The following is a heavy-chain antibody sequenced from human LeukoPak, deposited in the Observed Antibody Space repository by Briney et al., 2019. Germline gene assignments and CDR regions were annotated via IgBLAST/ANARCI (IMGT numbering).Heavy chain of an antibody. CDR2: ISYSGST. V-gene: IGHV4-39*01. CDR3: ARYRIAPHVDY. J-gene: IGHJ4*02. Sequence: SETLSLTCTVSGGSISSSSYYWGWIRQPPGKGLEWIGSISYSGSTSYNPSLKSRATISVDTSKNQFSLKLSSVTAADTALFYCARYRIAPHVDYWGQGTLVTVSS. D-gene: IGHD3-16*02. CDR1: GGSISSSSYY.